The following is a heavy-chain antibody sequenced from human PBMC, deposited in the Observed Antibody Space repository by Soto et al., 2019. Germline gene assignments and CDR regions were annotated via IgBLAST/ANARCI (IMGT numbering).Heavy chain of an antibody. CDR3: ARDRVTMVRGVIIYYGMDV. Sequence: SETLSLTCTVSGDSISSGGFYWSWIRQFPGKGLEWIGYIYYSGSTYYNPSLKSRVTISVDTSKNQFSLKLSSVTAADTAVYYCARDRVTMVRGVIIYYGMDVWGQGTTVTVSS. D-gene: IGHD3-10*01. V-gene: IGHV4-31*03. J-gene: IGHJ6*02. CDR2: IYYSGST. CDR1: GDSISSGGFY.